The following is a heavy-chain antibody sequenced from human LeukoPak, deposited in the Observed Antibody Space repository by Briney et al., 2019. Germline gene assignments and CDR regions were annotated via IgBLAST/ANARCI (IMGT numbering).Heavy chain of an antibody. Sequence: GGSLRLSCAASGFTFSNYDMHWVRQATGKGLEWVSAIGTAGDTYYPGSVKGRFTISRENAKNSLYLQMNSLRAGDTAVYYCARTSTATDAFDIWGQGTMVTVSS. CDR2: IGTAGDT. J-gene: IGHJ3*02. D-gene: IGHD2-21*02. CDR1: GFTFSNYD. V-gene: IGHV3-13*01. CDR3: ARTSTATDAFDI.